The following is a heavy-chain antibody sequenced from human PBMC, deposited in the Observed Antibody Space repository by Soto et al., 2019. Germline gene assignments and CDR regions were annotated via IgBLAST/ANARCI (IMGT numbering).Heavy chain of an antibody. V-gene: IGHV1-58*01. Sequence: QMHLVQSGPEVKKPGTSVTVSCTASVFSFSGSTLQWVRQARGQRLEWIGWIVVGSGDTDYAQKIQERVTITRDMSTSTPYMELTSLRSEDTAVYYCAADPITLDYYGMNVWGQGTTVTVSS. CDR1: VFSFSGST. CDR3: AADPITLDYYGMNV. J-gene: IGHJ6*02. CDR2: IVVGSGDT. D-gene: IGHD5-12*01.